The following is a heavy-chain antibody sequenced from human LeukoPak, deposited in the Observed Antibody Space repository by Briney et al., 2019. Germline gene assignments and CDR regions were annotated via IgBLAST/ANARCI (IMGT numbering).Heavy chain of an antibody. CDR3: ARFTHPDGGNYFDY. J-gene: IGHJ4*02. D-gene: IGHD4-23*01. Sequence: TSETLSLTCAVYGGSFSGYYWSWIRQPPGKGLEWIGEINHSGSTNYNPSLKSRVTISVDTSKNQFSLKLSSVTAADTAVYYCARFTHPDGGNYFDYWGQGTLVTVSS. V-gene: IGHV4-34*01. CDR1: GGSFSGYY. CDR2: INHSGST.